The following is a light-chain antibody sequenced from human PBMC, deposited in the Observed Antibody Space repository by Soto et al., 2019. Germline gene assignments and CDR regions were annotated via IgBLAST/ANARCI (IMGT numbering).Light chain of an antibody. Sequence: DIQMTQSPSTLSASVGDRVTITCRASQSISSWLAWYQQTPGKAPKLLIYDASSLESGVPSRFSGSGSGTQITLTISSLQSEDFATYYCQQHGQWPITFGQGTRREIK. CDR2: DAS. V-gene: IGKV1-5*01. J-gene: IGKJ5*01. CDR1: QSISSW. CDR3: QQHGQWPIT.